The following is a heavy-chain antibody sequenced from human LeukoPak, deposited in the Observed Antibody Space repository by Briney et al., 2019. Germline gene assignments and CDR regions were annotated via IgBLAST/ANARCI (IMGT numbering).Heavy chain of an antibody. D-gene: IGHD3-16*01. CDR2: ISGSGGST. CDR3: AKAGRILRYFDY. J-gene: IGHJ4*02. V-gene: IGHV3-23*01. Sequence: GGSLRLSCAASGLTFSSYAMSWVRQAPGKGLEWVSAISGSGGSTYYADSVKGRFTISRDNSKNTLYLQMNSLRAEDTAVYYCAKAGRILRYFDYWGQGTLVTVSS. CDR1: GLTFSSYA.